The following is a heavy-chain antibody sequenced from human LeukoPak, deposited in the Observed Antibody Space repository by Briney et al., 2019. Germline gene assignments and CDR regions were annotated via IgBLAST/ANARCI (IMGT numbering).Heavy chain of an antibody. CDR1: GSIFTSYW. V-gene: IGHV5-51*01. CDR2: IYPGDSDT. D-gene: IGHD5-12*01. J-gene: IGHJ4*02. Sequence: GESLKISCQGSGSIFTSYWIGWVRQLPGKGLEWMGIIYPGDSDTRYSPSFQGQVTISADKSISTAYLQWSSLKASDTAMYYCARYCGYVSSVCDYWGQGTLVTVSS. CDR3: ARYCGYVSSVCDY.